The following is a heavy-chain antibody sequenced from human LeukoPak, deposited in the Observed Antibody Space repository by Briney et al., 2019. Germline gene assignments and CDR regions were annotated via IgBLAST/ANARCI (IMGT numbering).Heavy chain of an antibody. CDR3: ARDNGYSYGPMGAFDV. CDR1: GGSISSGGYY. Sequence: ASQTLSLTCTVSGGSISSGGYYWSWIRQHPGKGLEWIGYIYYSGSTYYNLSLRSRVTISIDPSKNQFSLKLNSVTVADTAVYYCARDNGYSYGPMGAFDVWGQGTMVTVSS. J-gene: IGHJ3*01. V-gene: IGHV4-31*03. CDR2: IYYSGST. D-gene: IGHD5-18*01.